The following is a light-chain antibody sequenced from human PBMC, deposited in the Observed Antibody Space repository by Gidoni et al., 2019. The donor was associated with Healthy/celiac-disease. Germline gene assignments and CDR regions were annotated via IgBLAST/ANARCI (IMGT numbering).Light chain of an antibody. Sequence: DIVMTQSHDSLAVSLGERATINCKSSQSVLYSSNNTIYLAWYQQKPGQPPKLLIYWASTREAGVPDRFSGSGSGTDFTLTISSLQAEDVAVYYCQQYYSTPCTFGPGTKVDIK. CDR2: WAS. J-gene: IGKJ3*01. CDR1: QSVLYSSNNTIY. CDR3: QQYYSTPCT. V-gene: IGKV4-1*01.